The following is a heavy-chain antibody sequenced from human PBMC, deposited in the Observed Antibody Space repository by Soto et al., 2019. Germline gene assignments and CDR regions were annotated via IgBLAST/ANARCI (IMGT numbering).Heavy chain of an antibody. V-gene: IGHV3-7*03. D-gene: IGHD2-21*01. CDR2: IKEDGTEK. Sequence: EVQLVESGGGLVQPGGSLRLSCAASGFTFSSFWMTWVRQAPGKGLEWVANIKEDGTEKYYVDSVKGRFTISRDNAKNSLHLQMCSLRAEDTAVSYCMRSYSYWGQGTLVTVSS. J-gene: IGHJ4*02. CDR3: MRSYSY. CDR1: GFTFSSFW.